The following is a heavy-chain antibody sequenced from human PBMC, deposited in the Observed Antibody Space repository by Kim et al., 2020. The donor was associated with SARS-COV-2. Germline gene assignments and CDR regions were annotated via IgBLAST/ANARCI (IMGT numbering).Heavy chain of an antibody. J-gene: IGHJ4*02. V-gene: IGHV3-74*01. Sequence: SSAAARRGRFNISRDNAKNRLYMQINSLRAEDTAVYYCARGQQRGQAFDYWGQGTLVTVCS. CDR3: ARGQQRGQAFDY. D-gene: IGHD6-13*01.